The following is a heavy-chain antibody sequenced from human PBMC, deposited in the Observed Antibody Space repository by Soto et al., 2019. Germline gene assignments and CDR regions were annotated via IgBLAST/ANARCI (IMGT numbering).Heavy chain of an antibody. V-gene: IGHV4-30-2*01. Sequence: SETLSLTCAVSGGSISSGGYSWSWIRQPPGKGLEWIGYIYHSGSTYYNPSLKSRVTISVDRSKNQFSLKLTSVTAADTAVYYCARGFGDYVVGNFDYWGQGTLVTVSS. CDR3: ARGFGDYVVGNFDY. J-gene: IGHJ4*02. CDR2: IYHSGST. CDR1: GGSISSGGYS. D-gene: IGHD4-17*01.